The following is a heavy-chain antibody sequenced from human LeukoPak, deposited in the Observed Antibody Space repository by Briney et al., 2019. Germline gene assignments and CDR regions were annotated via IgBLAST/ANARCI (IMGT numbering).Heavy chain of an antibody. D-gene: IGHD1-26*01. CDR1: GFTFSSYE. CDR3: ARAWEFDDAFDI. J-gene: IGHJ3*02. Sequence: GGSLRLSCAASGFTFSSYEMNWVRQAPGKGLEWVSYISSSGSTIYYADSVKGRFTISRDNAKNSLYLQMNSLRAEDTAVYYCARAWEFDDAFDIWGQGTMVTVSS. V-gene: IGHV3-48*03. CDR2: ISSSGSTI.